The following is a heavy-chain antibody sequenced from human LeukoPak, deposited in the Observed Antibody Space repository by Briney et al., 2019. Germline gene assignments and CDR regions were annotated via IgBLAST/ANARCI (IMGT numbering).Heavy chain of an antibody. V-gene: IGHV3-30*02. CDR2: IRYDGSNK. CDR1: GFTFSSYG. CDR3: AKDSYYYDSSGYYAIDY. D-gene: IGHD3-22*01. J-gene: IGHJ4*02. Sequence: PGGSLRLSCAASGFTFSSYGMHWVRQAPGKGLEWVAFIRYDGSNKYYADSVKGRFTITRDNSKNTLYLQMNSLRAEDTAVYYCAKDSYYYDSSGYYAIDYWGQGTLVTVSS.